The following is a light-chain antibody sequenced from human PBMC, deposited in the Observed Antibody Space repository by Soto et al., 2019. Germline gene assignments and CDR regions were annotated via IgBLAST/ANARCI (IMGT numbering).Light chain of an antibody. CDR1: QSISVW. Sequence: DLQMTQSHSTLSASVGDRITITCRASQSISVWLAWFQKKPGNAPKLLIYKPSTLESGVPSRFSGSGSGTEFTLTISSLQPDDSATYYCQQYNNRWTFGQGTKVEI. CDR3: QQYNNRWT. J-gene: IGKJ1*01. CDR2: KPS. V-gene: IGKV1-5*03.